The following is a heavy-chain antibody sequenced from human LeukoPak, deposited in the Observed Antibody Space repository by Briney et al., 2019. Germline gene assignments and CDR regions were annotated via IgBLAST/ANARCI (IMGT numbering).Heavy chain of an antibody. D-gene: IGHD3-10*01. V-gene: IGHV4-61*02. CDR2: IYTSGST. J-gene: IGHJ6*03. CDR3: ARVLKTRGRYYYYMDV. Sequence: PSQTLSLTCTVSGGSISSGSYYWSWIRQPAGKGLEWIGRIYTSGSTNYNPSLKSRVTMSVDTSKNQFSLKLSSVTAADTAVYYCARVLKTRGRYYYYMDVWGKGTTVTVSS. CDR1: GGSISSGSYY.